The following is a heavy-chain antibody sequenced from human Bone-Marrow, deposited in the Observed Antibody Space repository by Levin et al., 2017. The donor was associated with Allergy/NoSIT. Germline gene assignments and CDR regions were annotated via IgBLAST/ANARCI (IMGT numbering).Heavy chain of an antibody. CDR2: INPSGGST. D-gene: IGHD1-7*01. CDR1: GYTFTSYY. J-gene: IGHJ6*02. V-gene: IGHV1-46*01. Sequence: ASVKVSCKASGYTFTSYYMHWVRQAPGQGLEWMGIINPSGGSTSYAQKFQGRVTMTRDTSTSTVYMELSSLRSEDTAVYYCASPRVPGTTNYYYGMDVWGQGTTVTVSS. CDR3: ASPRVPGTTNYYYGMDV.